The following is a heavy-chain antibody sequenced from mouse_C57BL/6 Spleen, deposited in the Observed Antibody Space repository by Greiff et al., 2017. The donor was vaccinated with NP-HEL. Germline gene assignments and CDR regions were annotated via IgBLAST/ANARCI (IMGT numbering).Heavy chain of an antibody. J-gene: IGHJ1*03. CDR1: GFTFNTYA. CDR2: IRSKSSNYAT. V-gene: IGHV10-3*01. CDR3: VRDLSYYGSSDWYFDV. Sequence: EVQLVESGGGLVQPKGSLKLSCAASGFTFNTYAMHWVRQAPGKGLEWVARIRSKSSNYATYYADSVKDRFTISRDDSQSMLYLQMNNLKTEDTAMYYCVRDLSYYGSSDWYFDVWGTGTTVTVSS. D-gene: IGHD1-1*01.